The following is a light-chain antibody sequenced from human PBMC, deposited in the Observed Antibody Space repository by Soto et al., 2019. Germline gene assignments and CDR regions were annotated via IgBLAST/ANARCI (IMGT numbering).Light chain of an antibody. J-gene: IGLJ1*01. Sequence: QDVVTQEPSLTVSPGGTVTLTCGSSTGAVTSGHYPYWFQQKPGQAPRTLIYDTSNKHSWTPARFSGSLLGGKAALTLSGAQPEDEAEYYCLLSYSGASYVFGTGTKLTVL. V-gene: IGLV7-46*01. CDR1: TGAVTSGHY. CDR3: LLSYSGASYV. CDR2: DTS.